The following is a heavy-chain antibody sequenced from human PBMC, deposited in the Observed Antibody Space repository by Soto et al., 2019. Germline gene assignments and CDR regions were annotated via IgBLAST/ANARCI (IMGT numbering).Heavy chain of an antibody. CDR2: IYYLGNT. V-gene: IGHV4-39*07. J-gene: IGHJ4*02. CDR1: GGSISTSSSY. D-gene: IGHD3-22*01. Sequence: SETLSLTCTVSGGSISTSSSYWGWIRQPPGKGLEWLGSIYYLGNTYYNPSLGGRVSISVDTSKNQFSLKLKSVTAEDTAVYYCAKDRSPITMIVVASFDYWGQGTLVTVSS. CDR3: AKDRSPITMIVVASFDY.